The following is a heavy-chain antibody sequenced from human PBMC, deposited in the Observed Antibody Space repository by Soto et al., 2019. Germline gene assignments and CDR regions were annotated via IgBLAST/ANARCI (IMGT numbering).Heavy chain of an antibody. Sequence: GGSLRLSCAASGFTFSSYAMHWVRQAPGKGLEYVSAISSNGGSTYYANSVKGRFTISRDNSKNTLYLQMGSLRAEDMAVYYCARGPVPHYYYHHYGMAVWGQGTTVPVSS. J-gene: IGHJ6*02. CDR1: GFTFSSYA. CDR2: ISSNGGST. CDR3: ARGPVPHYYYHHYGMAV. V-gene: IGHV3-64*01.